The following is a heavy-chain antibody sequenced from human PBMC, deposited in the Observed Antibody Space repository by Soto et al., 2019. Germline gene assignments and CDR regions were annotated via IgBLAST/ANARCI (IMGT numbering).Heavy chain of an antibody. J-gene: IGHJ5*02. CDR3: ARTGNDYSNYGWFDP. Sequence: SETLSLTCTVSGGSISRYYWSWIRQPPGKGLEWIGYIYYSGSTNYNPSLKSRVTISVDTSKNQFSLKLSSVTAADTAVYYCARTGNDYSNYGWFDPWGQGTLVTVSS. V-gene: IGHV4-59*01. D-gene: IGHD4-4*01. CDR2: IYYSGST. CDR1: GGSISRYY.